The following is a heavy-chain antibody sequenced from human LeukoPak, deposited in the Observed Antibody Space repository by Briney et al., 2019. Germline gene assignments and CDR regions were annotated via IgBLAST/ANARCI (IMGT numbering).Heavy chain of an antibody. V-gene: IGHV3-48*01. CDR3: ARAVVISNSDYFDY. Sequence: GGSLRLSCVASGFTFSSYSMNWVRQAPGKGLEWVSYISSSSTIYYADSVKGRFTISRDNAKNSLYLQMNSLRAEDTAVYYCARAVVISNSDYFDYWGQGTLVTVSS. CDR2: ISSSSTI. D-gene: IGHD2-21*01. J-gene: IGHJ4*02. CDR1: GFTFSSYS.